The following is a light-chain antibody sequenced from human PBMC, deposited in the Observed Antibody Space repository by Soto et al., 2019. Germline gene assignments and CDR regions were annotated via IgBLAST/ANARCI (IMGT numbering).Light chain of an antibody. V-gene: IGLV1-47*02. Sequence: QSVLTQPPSASGTPGQKVTISCSGASSNIGNNFVSWYQQVPGTAPKLLIYSDDQRPSGVPDRVSGAKSGTSASLAIRGLRSEDEADYYCSTWDASLSGRVFGGGTKRTVL. CDR2: SDD. J-gene: IGLJ3*02. CDR3: STWDASLSGRV. CDR1: SSNIGNNF.